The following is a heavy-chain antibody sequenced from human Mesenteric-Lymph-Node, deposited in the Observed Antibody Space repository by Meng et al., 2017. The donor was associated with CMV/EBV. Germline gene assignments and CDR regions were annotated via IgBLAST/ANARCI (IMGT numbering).Heavy chain of an antibody. CDR3: ARDYYDFWGFYGRDV. Sequence: ASVKVSCKASGYTFTGYYMHWVRQAPGQGLEWMGIISPSGGGATYAQKFQGRVSMTRDTSTSTVYMDLSSLRSDDTAVYFCARDYYDFWGFYGRDVWGQGTTVTVSS. V-gene: IGHV1-46*01. CDR1: GYTFTGYY. J-gene: IGHJ6*02. CDR2: ISPSGGGA. D-gene: IGHD3-3*01.